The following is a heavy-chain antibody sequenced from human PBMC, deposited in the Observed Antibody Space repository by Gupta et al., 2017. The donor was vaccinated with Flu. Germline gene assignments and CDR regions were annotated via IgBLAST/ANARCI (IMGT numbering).Heavy chain of an antibody. CDR1: GYSFTSYW. CDR3: ARGDVAGGFDY. D-gene: IGHD6-19*01. Sequence: GTDPWASVMKSSKGSGYSFTSYWIGWVRQMPGKGLEWMGIIYPGDSDTRYSPSFQGQVTISADKSISTAYLQWSSLKASDTAMYYCARGDVAGGFDYWGQGTLVTVSS. J-gene: IGHJ4*02. V-gene: IGHV5-51*03. CDR2: IYPGDSDT.